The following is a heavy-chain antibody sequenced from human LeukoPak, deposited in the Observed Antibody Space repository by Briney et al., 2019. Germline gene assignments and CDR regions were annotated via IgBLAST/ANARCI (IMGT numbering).Heavy chain of an antibody. Sequence: GGSLRLSCAASGFTFSDYNMRWIRQAPGKGLEWVSSISRSGSTKYYADSVKGRFTISRDNAKNSLFLQMNSLRAEDTAVYYCARVLRYCSGGNCFSGGLGYMDVWGKGTTVTISS. V-gene: IGHV3-11*01. CDR1: GFTFSDYN. CDR3: ARVLRYCSGGNCFSGGLGYMDV. J-gene: IGHJ6*03. D-gene: IGHD2-15*01. CDR2: ISRSGSTK.